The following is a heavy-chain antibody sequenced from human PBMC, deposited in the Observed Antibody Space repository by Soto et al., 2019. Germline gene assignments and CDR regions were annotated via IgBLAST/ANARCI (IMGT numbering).Heavy chain of an antibody. CDR1: GGSVSSGSYY. V-gene: IGHV4-61*01. CDR2: IYYSGST. D-gene: IGHD3-10*02. CDR3: ARVFRRVLDY. Sequence: QVQLQESGPRLVKPSETLSLTCTVSGGSVSSGSYYWSWIRQPPGKGLEWIGYIYYSGSTNYNPSLQSRVTISVDTSKNQFSLKLSSVTAADTAVYYCARVFRRVLDYWGQGTLVTVSS. J-gene: IGHJ4*02.